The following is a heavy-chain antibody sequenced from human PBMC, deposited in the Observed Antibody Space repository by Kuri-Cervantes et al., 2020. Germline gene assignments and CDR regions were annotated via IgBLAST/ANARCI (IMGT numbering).Heavy chain of an antibody. CDR3: ARDGGSYFDY. J-gene: IGHJ4*02. CDR2: ISYDGSNK. Sequence: LSLTCAASGFTFSSYAMHWVRQAPGKGLEWVAVISYDGSNKYYADSVKGRFTISRDNSKNTLYLQMNSLRAEDTAVYYCARDGGSYFDYWGQGTLVTVSS. CDR1: GFTFSSYA. V-gene: IGHV3-30-3*01. D-gene: IGHD1-26*01.